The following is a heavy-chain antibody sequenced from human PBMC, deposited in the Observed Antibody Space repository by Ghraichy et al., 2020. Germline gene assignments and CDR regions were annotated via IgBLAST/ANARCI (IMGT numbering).Heavy chain of an antibody. Sequence: GGSLRLSCAASGFAYNSYWMNWVRQAPGKGLEWVAYIKYDGSAEYYVDSVKGRFAISRDNAKNSLFLQMNSLRAEDTAVYYCARGWGCFDYWGQGTLVTVSS. CDR3: ARGWGCFDY. J-gene: IGHJ4*02. D-gene: IGHD2-21*01. V-gene: IGHV3-7*01. CDR1: GFAYNSYW. CDR2: IKYDGSAE.